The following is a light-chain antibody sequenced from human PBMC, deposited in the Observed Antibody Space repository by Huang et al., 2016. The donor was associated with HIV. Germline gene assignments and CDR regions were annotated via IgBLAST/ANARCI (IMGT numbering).Light chain of an antibody. J-gene: IGKJ4*01. CDR2: RVS. V-gene: IGKV2-30*01. CDR1: QSLVDSDGSNY. Sequence: DVVLTQSPLSLPVTLGLPASISCRSSQSLVDSDGSNYLTGVHQRPGQSPRRLIDRVSSRESGVPDRFSGGGSVTDFTLKITRVEAEDVGVFYCMQGTHWPLTFGGGTKVEI. CDR3: MQGTHWPLT.